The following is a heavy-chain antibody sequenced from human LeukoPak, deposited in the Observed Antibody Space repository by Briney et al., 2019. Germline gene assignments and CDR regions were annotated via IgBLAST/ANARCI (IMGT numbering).Heavy chain of an antibody. V-gene: IGHV4-61*02. D-gene: IGHD3-3*01. CDR2: IYTSGST. Sequence: SETLSLTCTVSGGSISSGSYYWSWIRQPAGKGLEWIGRIYTSGSTNYNPSLKSRVTISVDTSKNQFSLKLSSVTAADTAVYYCARVPLGGWRKQYMDVWGKGTTVTVSS. CDR3: ARVPLGGWRKQYMDV. CDR1: GGSISSGSYY. J-gene: IGHJ6*03.